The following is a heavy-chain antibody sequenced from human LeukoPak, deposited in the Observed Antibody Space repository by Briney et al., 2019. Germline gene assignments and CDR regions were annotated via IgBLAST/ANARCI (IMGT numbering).Heavy chain of an antibody. D-gene: IGHD3-10*01. J-gene: IGHJ5*02. V-gene: IGHV4-59*12. CDR1: GAAISSYY. Sequence: SETLSLTCTVTGAAISSYYWSWIRQPPGKGLEWIGYIYYSGSTKYNPSLKSRVSISADTSKNQFSLKLSSVTAADTAVYYCARDSGTTGEVKFDPWGQGTLVTVSS. CDR2: IYYSGST. CDR3: ARDSGTTGEVKFDP.